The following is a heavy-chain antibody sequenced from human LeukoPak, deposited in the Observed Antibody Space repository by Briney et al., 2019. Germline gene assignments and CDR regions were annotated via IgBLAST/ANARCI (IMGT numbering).Heavy chain of an antibody. V-gene: IGHV1-24*01. CDR2: FDPEDGET. J-gene: IGHJ4*02. CDR3: ATGGKYYYDSSGYDY. Sequence: ASVKVSCKVSGYTLTELSMHWVRQAPGKGLEWMGGFDPEDGETIYAQKFQGRVTMTEDTSTDTAYMELSRLRSEDTAVYYCATGGKYYYDSSGYDYWGQGTLVTVSS. D-gene: IGHD3-22*01. CDR1: GYTLTELS.